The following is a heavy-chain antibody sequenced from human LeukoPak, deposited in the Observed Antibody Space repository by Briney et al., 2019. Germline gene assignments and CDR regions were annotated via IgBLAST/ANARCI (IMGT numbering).Heavy chain of an antibody. V-gene: IGHV3-7*01. Sequence: QPGRSLRLSCAASGFTFSSYWMSWVRQAPGKGLEWVANIKQDGSEKYYVDSVKGRFTISRDNAKNSLYLQMNSLRAEDTAVYYCARDRSSGWYKEPGYYYYGMDVWGQGTTVTVSS. D-gene: IGHD6-19*01. CDR3: ARDRSSGWYKEPGYYYYGMDV. CDR2: IKQDGSEK. J-gene: IGHJ6*02. CDR1: GFTFSSYW.